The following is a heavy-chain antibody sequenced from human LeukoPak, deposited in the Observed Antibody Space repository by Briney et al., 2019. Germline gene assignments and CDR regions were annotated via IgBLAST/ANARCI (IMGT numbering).Heavy chain of an antibody. Sequence: EALSLTSTVSGGSISSYYWSWIRQPPGRGGEGMGYISSSGSTNYNPSLKSRVTISVDTSNTQSSLTLSSVTAADTAVYYCARWTTCGGDCHILDYWGQGILVTVSS. D-gene: IGHD2-21*02. CDR3: ARWTTCGGDCHILDY. J-gene: IGHJ4*02. V-gene: IGHV4-59*01. CDR1: GGSISSYY. CDR2: ISSSGST.